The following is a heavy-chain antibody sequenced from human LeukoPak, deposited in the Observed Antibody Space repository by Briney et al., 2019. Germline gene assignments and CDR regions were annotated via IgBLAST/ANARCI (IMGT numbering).Heavy chain of an antibody. CDR3: ARNPTGDYDY. J-gene: IGHJ4*02. V-gene: IGHV3-74*01. Sequence: GGSLRLSCAASGFTFRDYWMHWVRQVPGKGLLWVSHINSDGSITDYADSVKGRFIISRDNARNTLSLQMDSLRVEDTAVYYCARNPTGDYDYWGQGALVTVSS. CDR2: INSDGSIT. D-gene: IGHD2-8*02. CDR1: GFTFRDYW.